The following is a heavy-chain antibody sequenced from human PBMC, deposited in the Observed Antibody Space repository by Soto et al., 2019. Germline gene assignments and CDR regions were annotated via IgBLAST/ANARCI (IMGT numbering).Heavy chain of an antibody. CDR1: GGSISSSSYY. V-gene: IGHV4-39*01. J-gene: IGHJ5*02. CDR3: ARHNFGISRNWFDP. D-gene: IGHD3-10*01. CDR2: IYYSGST. Sequence: SETLSLTCTVSGGSISSSSYYWGRIRQPPGKGLEWIGSIYYSGSTYYNPSLKSRVTISVDTSKNQFSLKLSSVTAADTAVYYCARHNFGISRNWFDPWGQGTLVTVSS.